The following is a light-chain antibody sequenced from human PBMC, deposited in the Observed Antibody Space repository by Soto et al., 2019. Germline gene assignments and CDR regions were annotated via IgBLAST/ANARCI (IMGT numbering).Light chain of an antibody. V-gene: IGKV1-5*03. CDR1: QTISSW. J-gene: IGKJ1*01. CDR3: QQYRT. Sequence: DMPMTQSPSTLAASVGDRVTITCRASQTISSWMAWYQHKPGKAPKLLIYKTSTLESGVPSRFSGSGSGTEFTLTISSLQPDDFATYFCQQYRTFGQGTKVEL. CDR2: KTS.